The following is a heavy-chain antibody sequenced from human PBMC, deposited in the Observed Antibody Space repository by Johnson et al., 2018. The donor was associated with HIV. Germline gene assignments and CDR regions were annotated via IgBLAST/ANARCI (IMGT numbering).Heavy chain of an antibody. D-gene: IGHD4-17*01. V-gene: IGHV3-30*02. Sequence: QVQLVESGGGVVQPGRSLRLSCAASGFTFSSNAMHWVRQAPGKGLEWVAFIRYDGSNKYYADSVKGRFTISRDNSKNTLYLQMNSLRAEDTTVYYCAKVNGDYKTDAFDIWGQGTMVTVSS. CDR1: GFTFSSNA. J-gene: IGHJ3*02. CDR2: IRYDGSNK. CDR3: AKVNGDYKTDAFDI.